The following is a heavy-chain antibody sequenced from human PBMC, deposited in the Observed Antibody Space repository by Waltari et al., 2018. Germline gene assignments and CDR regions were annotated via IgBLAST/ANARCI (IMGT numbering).Heavy chain of an antibody. CDR3: ARGVPTYDYIWGSYRYRGYFDY. CDR2: INHSGST. Sequence: QVQLQQWGAGLLKPSETLSLTCAVYGGSFSGYYWSWIRQPPGKGLEWIGEINHSGSTNYNPSLKSRVTISVDTSKNQFSLKLSSVTAADTAVYYCARGVPTYDYIWGSYRYRGYFDYWGQGTLVTVSS. V-gene: IGHV4-34*01. J-gene: IGHJ4*02. CDR1: GGSFSGYY. D-gene: IGHD3-16*02.